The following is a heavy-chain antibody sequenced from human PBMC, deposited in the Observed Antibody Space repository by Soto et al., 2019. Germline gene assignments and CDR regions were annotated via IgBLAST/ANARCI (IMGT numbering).Heavy chain of an antibody. CDR1: GFTFSSFG. CDR3: ARGGIVATPRYFDY. Sequence: PGGSLRLSCAVSGFTFSSFGMHWVRQAPGKGLDWVAVIWYDGSKQYYTDSVKGRFTISRDNSKNTLYLQMSSLRAEDTAVYYCARGGIVATPRYFDYWGQGTLVTV. CDR2: IWYDGSKQ. J-gene: IGHJ4*02. D-gene: IGHD5-12*01. V-gene: IGHV3-33*01.